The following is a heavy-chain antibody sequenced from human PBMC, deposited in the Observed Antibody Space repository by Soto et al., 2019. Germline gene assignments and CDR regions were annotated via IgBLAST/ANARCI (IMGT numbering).Heavy chain of an antibody. V-gene: IGHV3-23*01. CDR2: ITGSGGTT. J-gene: IGHJ4*02. D-gene: IGHD3-22*01. CDR3: AKVDDSSGHYCDPFDY. CDR1: GFTFSSYA. Sequence: EVQLLESGGGLVQPGGSLRLSCAASGFTFSSYAMSWVRQAPGKGLEWVSVITGSGGTTYYADSVKGRFTISRDNSKKMLYLQMNILGAEDTAVYYCAKVDDSSGHYCDPFDYWGQGTLVTVSS.